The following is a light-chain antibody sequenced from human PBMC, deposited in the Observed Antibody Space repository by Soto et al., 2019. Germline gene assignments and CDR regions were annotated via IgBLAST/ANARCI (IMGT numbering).Light chain of an antibody. CDR3: SSYASSTTHVV. CDR2: DVT. V-gene: IGLV2-14*03. Sequence: QSVLTQPASVSGSPGRSVTISCTGTSTDVGDFNYVSWYQHLPGRAPKLIIYDVTNRPSGISYRFSASKSGRTASLTISGLQDEDEADYYCSSYASSTTHVVFGGGTKLTVL. J-gene: IGLJ2*01. CDR1: STDVGDFNY.